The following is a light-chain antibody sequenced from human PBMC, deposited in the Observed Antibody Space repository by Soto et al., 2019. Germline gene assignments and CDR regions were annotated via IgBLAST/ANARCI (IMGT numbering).Light chain of an antibody. V-gene: IGKV1-5*03. CDR2: EAS. Sequence: DIQMTQSPSTLSASVGDRVTITCRATQSVSSWLAWYQQKPGKPPKLLIYEASSLESGVPSRISGSGSGTEFTLTISSLQPDDFATYYCQQYSDYPLTFGGGTKVEIK. CDR1: QSVSSW. J-gene: IGKJ4*01. CDR3: QQYSDYPLT.